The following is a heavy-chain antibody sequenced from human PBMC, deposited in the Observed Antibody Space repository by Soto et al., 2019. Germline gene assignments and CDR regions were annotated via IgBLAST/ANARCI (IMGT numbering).Heavy chain of an antibody. V-gene: IGHV3-7*03. CDR3: ARRRATDYEIDS. CDR1: GFIYGFYW. D-gene: IGHD3-22*01. Sequence: PGGSLRLSCSASGFIYGFYWMTWVRHAPGKGLERVANIERHGNDKYYVDSVTGRFTISRDNAQNSLFLQMNNLRAEDTAVYFCARRRATDYEIDSWSEGTLVTISS. CDR2: IERHGNDK. J-gene: IGHJ4*02.